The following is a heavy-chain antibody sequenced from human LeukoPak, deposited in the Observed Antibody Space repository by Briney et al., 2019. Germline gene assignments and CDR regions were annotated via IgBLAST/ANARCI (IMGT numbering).Heavy chain of an antibody. D-gene: IGHD3-22*01. J-gene: IGHJ4*02. CDR3: AVRGYYDSSGYLRWGDYFDY. CDR2: INPNSGGT. V-gene: IGHV1-2*02. Sequence: GASVKVSCKASGYTFTGYYMHWVRQAPGQGLEWMGWINPNSGGTNYAQKFQGRVTKTRDTSISTAYMELSRLRSDDTAVYYCAVRGYYDSSGYLRWGDYFDYWGQGTLVTVSS. CDR1: GYTFTGYY.